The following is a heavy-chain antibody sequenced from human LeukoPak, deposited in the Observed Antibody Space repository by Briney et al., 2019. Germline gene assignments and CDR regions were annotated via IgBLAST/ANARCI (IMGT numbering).Heavy chain of an antibody. Sequence: SETLSLTCTVSGGSISSGGYYWSWIRQHPGKGLEWIGYIYYSGSTNYNPSLKSRVTISVDTSKNQFSLKLSSVTAADTAVYYCAREGYSSSSTWFDPWGQGTLVTVSS. CDR1: GGSISSGGYY. V-gene: IGHV4-31*03. CDR2: IYYSGST. J-gene: IGHJ5*02. D-gene: IGHD6-13*01. CDR3: AREGYSSSSTWFDP.